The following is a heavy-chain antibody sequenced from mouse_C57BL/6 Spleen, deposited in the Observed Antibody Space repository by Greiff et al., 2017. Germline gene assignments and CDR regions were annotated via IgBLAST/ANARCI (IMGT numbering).Heavy chain of an antibody. CDR3: ARHRGSPTYFDD. J-gene: IGHJ2*01. Sequence: EVMLVESGGDLVKPGGSLKLSCAASGFTFSSYGMSWVRQTPDKRLEWVATISSGGSYTYYPDSVKGRFTISRDNAKNTLYLQMSSLKSEDTAMYYCARHRGSPTYFDDWGQGTTLTVSS. CDR2: ISSGGSYT. V-gene: IGHV5-6*02. CDR1: GFTFSSYG.